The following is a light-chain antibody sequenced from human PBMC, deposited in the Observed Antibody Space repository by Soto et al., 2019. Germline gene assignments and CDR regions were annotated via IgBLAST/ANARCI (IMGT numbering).Light chain of an antibody. Sequence: EIVLTQSPGTLSLSPGERATLSCRASQSVSRSNFAWYQQKPGQAPRLLIYGGSSRATGIPDRFSGAGSGTDFTLSINRLEPEDFAVYYCQHYDTSLTFGGGTKVEL. J-gene: IGKJ4*01. CDR2: GGS. V-gene: IGKV3-20*01. CDR1: QSVSRSN. CDR3: QHYDTSLT.